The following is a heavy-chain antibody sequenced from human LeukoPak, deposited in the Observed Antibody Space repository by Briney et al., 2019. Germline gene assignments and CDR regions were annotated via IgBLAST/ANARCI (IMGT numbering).Heavy chain of an antibody. V-gene: IGHV3-30*02. Sequence: AGGSLRLSCAASGFTFSSYGMHWVRQAPGKGLGWVAFIRYDGSNKYYADSVKGRFTISRDNSKNTLYLQMNSLRAEDTAVYYCAKTGRYERFAFDIWGQGTMVTVSS. D-gene: IGHD5-12*01. J-gene: IGHJ3*02. CDR3: AKTGRYERFAFDI. CDR1: GFTFSSYG. CDR2: IRYDGSNK.